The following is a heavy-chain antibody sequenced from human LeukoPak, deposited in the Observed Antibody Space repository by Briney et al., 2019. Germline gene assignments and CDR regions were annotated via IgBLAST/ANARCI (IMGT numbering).Heavy chain of an antibody. CDR2: ISSSSSYI. J-gene: IGHJ4*02. D-gene: IGHD2-8*01. CDR3: ARVSTKGCSFDY. CDR1: GFTFSSYS. Sequence: GGSLRLSCAASGFTFSSYSMNWVRHAPGKGLEWVSSISSSSSYIYYADSVKGRFTISRDNAKNSLYLQMNSLRAEDTAVYYCARVSTKGCSFDYWGQGTLVTVSS. V-gene: IGHV3-21*01.